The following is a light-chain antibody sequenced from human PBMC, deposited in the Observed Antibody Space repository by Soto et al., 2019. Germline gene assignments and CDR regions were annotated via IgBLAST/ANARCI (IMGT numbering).Light chain of an antibody. Sequence: DIQMTQSPSSLSASVGDRVTITCRASQSISSYLYWYQQKPGKAPKLLIYAASSLKSGVPSRFSGSGSGTDFTLTISSLQPEDFATYYCQQSYSTPYTFGQGTKLEIK. CDR2: AAS. CDR1: QSISSY. CDR3: QQSYSTPYT. J-gene: IGKJ2*01. V-gene: IGKV1-39*01.